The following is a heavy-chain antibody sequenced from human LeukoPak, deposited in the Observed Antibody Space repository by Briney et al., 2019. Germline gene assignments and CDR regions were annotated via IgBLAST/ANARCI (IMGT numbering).Heavy chain of an antibody. D-gene: IGHD6-6*01. CDR3: ARVEYSSSSRWFDP. V-gene: IGHV4-39*07. J-gene: IGHJ5*02. CDR1: GGSISSSSYY. CDR2: IYYSGST. Sequence: PSETLSLTCTVSGGSISSSSYYWAWIRQPPGKGLEWIGSIYYSGSTYYNPSLKSRVTISVDTSKNQFSLKLSSVTAADTAVYYCARVEYSSSSRWFDPWGQGTLVTVSS.